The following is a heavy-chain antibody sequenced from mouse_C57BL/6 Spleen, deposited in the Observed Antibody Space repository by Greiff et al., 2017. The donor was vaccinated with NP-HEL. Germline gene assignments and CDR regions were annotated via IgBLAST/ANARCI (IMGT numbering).Heavy chain of an antibody. CDR3: ARGDYGYYFDY. J-gene: IGHJ2*01. CDR1: GYTFTSYW. CDR2: IDPSDSYT. Sequence: QVQLKQSGAELVKPGASVKLSCKASGYTFTSYWMQWVKQRPGQGLEWIGEIDPSDSYTNYNQKFKGKATLTVDTSSSTAYMQLSSLTSEDSAVYYCARGDYGYYFDYWSQGTTLTVSS. V-gene: IGHV1-50*01. D-gene: IGHD2-4*01.